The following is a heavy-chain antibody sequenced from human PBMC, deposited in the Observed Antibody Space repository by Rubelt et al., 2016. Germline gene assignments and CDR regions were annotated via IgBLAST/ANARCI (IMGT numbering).Heavy chain of an antibody. CDR3: ASKGPGGQLFAYGMDV. J-gene: IGHJ6*02. CDR2: INPNSGGT. D-gene: IGHD6-6*01. V-gene: IGHV1-2*02. CDR1: GYTFTSYY. Sequence: QVQLVQSGAEVKKPGASVKVSCKASGYTFTSYYMHWVRQAPGQGLEWMGIINPNSGGTNYAQKFQGRVTMTRNTSISTAYMELSRLRSDDTAVYYCASKGPGGQLFAYGMDVWGQGTTVTVSS.